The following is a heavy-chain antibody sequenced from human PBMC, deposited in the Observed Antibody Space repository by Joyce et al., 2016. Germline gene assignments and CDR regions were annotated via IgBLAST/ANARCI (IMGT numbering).Heavy chain of an antibody. J-gene: IGHJ4*02. CDR1: GGSFSGYY. D-gene: IGHD4-11*01. CDR3: ARGLSAFDYSNYAGYDY. Sequence: QVQLQQWGAGLLKPSETLSLTCAVYGGSFSGYYWSWIRQPPGKGLEWIGEINHSGSTNYNPSLESRVTISVDTAKNQFSLRLGSVTAADTAVYYCARGLSAFDYSNYAGYDYWGQGTLVTVSS. V-gene: IGHV4-34*01. CDR2: INHSGST.